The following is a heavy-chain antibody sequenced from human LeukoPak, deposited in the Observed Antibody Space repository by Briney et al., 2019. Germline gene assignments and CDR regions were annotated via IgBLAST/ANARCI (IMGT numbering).Heavy chain of an antibody. J-gene: IGHJ6*03. Sequence: GSLRLSCAASGFTFSNAWMSWIRQPPGKGLEWIGYIYYSGSTNYNPSLKSRVTISVDTSKNQFSLKLSSVTAADTAVYYCARQHSYDYYYYYYYMDVWGKGTTVTVSS. D-gene: IGHD5-18*01. CDR2: IYYSGST. CDR1: GFTFSNAW. CDR3: ARQHSYDYYYYYYYMDV. V-gene: IGHV4-59*01.